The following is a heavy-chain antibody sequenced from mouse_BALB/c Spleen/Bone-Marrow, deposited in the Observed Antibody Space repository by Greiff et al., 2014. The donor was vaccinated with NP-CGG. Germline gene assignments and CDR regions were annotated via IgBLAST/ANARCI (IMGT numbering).Heavy chain of an antibody. J-gene: IGHJ4*01. CDR3: ARGGDYGFMDY. D-gene: IGHD1-2*01. CDR2: INPGSGGT. Sequence: SGAELVRPGTSVKVSCKASGYAFTNYLIEWVKQRPGQGLEWIGVINPGSGGTNHNEKFKGKATLTADKSSSTAYMQLSGLTSDDSAVYFCARGGDYGFMDYWGQGTSVTVSS. V-gene: IGHV1-54*01. CDR1: GYAFTNYL.